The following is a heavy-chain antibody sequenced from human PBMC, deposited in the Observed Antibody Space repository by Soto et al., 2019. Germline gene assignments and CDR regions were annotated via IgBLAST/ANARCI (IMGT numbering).Heavy chain of an antibody. V-gene: IGHV1-24*01. J-gene: IGHJ4*02. CDR2: FDPEDGET. Sequence: GASVKVSCKISGYTLTELSMHWVRQAPGKGLEWMGGFDPEDGETIYAQKFQGRVTMTEDTSTDTAYMELSSLRSEETAVYYCATATLRAALSDFWGQGSLVIVS. CDR1: GYTLTELS. D-gene: IGHD2-15*01. CDR3: ATATLRAALSDF.